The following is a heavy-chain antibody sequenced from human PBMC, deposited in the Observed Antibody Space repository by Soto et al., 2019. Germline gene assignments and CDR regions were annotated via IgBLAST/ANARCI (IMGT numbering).Heavy chain of an antibody. J-gene: IGHJ6*02. CDR2: INKFGDT. Sequence: QVQLVQSGAEVKEPGDSVRVSCEASGYTFTAYYIHWVRQAPGQGLEWMGWINKFGDTTYAQDFQGRVSMTRDMSISTVYMELSRLTSGDTAIYYCARNMAYYYGPGSGNGHGFWGQGTTVTVFS. CDR3: ARNMAYYYGPGSGNGHGF. CDR1: GYTFTAYY. D-gene: IGHD3-10*01. V-gene: IGHV1-2*02.